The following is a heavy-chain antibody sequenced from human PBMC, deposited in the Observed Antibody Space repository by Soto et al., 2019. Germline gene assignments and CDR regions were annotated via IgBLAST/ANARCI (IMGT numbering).Heavy chain of an antibody. V-gene: IGHV3-30*18. D-gene: IGHD6-13*01. J-gene: IGHJ3*02. Sequence: TGGSLRLSCAASGFTFSSYGMHWVRQAPGKGLEWVAVISYDGSNKNYVESVKGRFTISRDNSKNTLYLQMNSLRGEDTAVYYCAKLRSSSWTQYAFDIWGHGTMVTV. CDR1: GFTFSSYG. CDR3: AKLRSSSWTQYAFDI. CDR2: ISYDGSNK.